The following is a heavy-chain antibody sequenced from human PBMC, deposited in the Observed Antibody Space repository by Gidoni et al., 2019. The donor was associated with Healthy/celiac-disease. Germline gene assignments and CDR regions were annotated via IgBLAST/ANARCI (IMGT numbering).Heavy chain of an antibody. D-gene: IGHD3-22*01. CDR1: GFTFSSYE. J-gene: IGHJ4*02. V-gene: IGHV3-48*03. CDR2: ISSSGSTI. Sequence: EVQLVESGGGWVQPGGSLRLSCAASGFTFSSYEMNWVRQAPGKGLEWVSYISSSGSTIYYADSVKGRFTISRDNAKNSLYLQMNSLRAEDTAVYYCATQGRYDTPHFDYWGQGTLVTVSS. CDR3: ATQGRYDTPHFDY.